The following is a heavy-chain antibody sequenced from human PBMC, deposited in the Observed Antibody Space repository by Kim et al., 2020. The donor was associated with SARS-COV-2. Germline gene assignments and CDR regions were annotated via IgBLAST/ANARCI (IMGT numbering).Heavy chain of an antibody. V-gene: IGHV3-23*01. CDR2: ISNSDGST. Sequence: GGSLRLSCAASGFTFSSYAMSWVRQAPGKGLEWVSAISNSDGSTYYADSMKGRFTISRDNSKNTLYLQMSSLKVGDTAVYYCAKDRCSSPNCAFDIWGQGRMVRVSS. D-gene: IGHD6-13*01. CDR1: GFTFSSYA. J-gene: IGHJ3*02. CDR3: AKDRCSSPNCAFDI.